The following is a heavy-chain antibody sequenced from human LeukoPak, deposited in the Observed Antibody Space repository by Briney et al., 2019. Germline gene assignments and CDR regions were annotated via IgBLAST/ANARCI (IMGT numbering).Heavy chain of an antibody. CDR1: AYSIGSGYY. D-gene: IGHD4-11*01. Sequence: SETLSLTCAVSAYSIGSGYYWGWIRQPPGKGLVWIGSFYHSGSTYYNPSLKSRVTISVDTSKNQFSLKLSSVTAADTAVYYCARHDFYSNYPHNWFDPWGQGTLVTVSS. V-gene: IGHV4-38-2*01. CDR3: ARHDFYSNYPHNWFDP. CDR2: FYHSGST. J-gene: IGHJ5*02.